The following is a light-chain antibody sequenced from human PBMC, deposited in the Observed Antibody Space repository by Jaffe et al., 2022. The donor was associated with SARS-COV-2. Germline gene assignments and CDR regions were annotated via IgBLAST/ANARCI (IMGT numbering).Light chain of an antibody. J-gene: IGKJ1*01. V-gene: IGKV4-1*01. CDR2: WAS. Sequence: DIVMTQSPDSLAVSLGERATINCKSSQSILYSSNNKNYLGWYQQKPGQSPKLLISWASTRESGVPDRFSGSGSGTDFTLTINSLQAEDVAVYYCQQYYGTPPTFGQGTKVEVK. CDR3: QQYYGTPPT. CDR1: QSILYSSNNKNY.